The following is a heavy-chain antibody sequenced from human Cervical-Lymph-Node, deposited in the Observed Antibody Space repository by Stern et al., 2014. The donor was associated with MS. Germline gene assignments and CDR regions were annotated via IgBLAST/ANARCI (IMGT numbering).Heavy chain of an antibody. Sequence: ESGPTLVKPTQTLTLTCTFSGFSLSTRGVGVGWIRQTPGKAPEWLALIYWDDDKRFSPTFKNRVTISKDTTKNQVVLAMTNVDPEDTATYFCAHRTSLPVIWASNWFDPWGQGLLVTVSS. CDR3: AHRTSLPVIWASNWFDP. V-gene: IGHV2-5*02. CDR1: GFSLSTRGVG. CDR2: IYWDDDK. J-gene: IGHJ5*02. D-gene: IGHD2/OR15-2a*01.